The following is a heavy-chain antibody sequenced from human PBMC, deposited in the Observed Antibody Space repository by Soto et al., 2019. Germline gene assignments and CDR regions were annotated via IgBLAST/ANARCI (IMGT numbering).Heavy chain of an antibody. CDR2: ISLYSDGT. D-gene: IGHD2-2*01. CDR3: ARIVPGAEAWFGP. J-gene: IGHJ5*02. Sequence: ASVNVSCKTSGYTFSNYGITWVRQAPGQPLEWLGWISLYSDGTNYAQKFQGRVSMTTDTSTTTAYMELRSLRSDDTAVYYCARIVPGAEAWFGPWGQGNLVTVSS. V-gene: IGHV1-18*01. CDR1: GYTFSNYG.